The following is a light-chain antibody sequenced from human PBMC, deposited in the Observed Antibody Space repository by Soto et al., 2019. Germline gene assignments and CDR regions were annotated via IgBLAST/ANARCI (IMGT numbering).Light chain of an antibody. CDR2: EVS. J-gene: IGLJ2*01. CDR1: ISDVGGYNY. Sequence: QSALTQPASMSGSPGQSITISCTGTISDVGGYNYVSWYQQHPGKAPKLMISEVSNRPSGVSSRFSGSKSGNTASLTISGLQAEDESEYYCSSYTSSSTVIFGGGTKVTVL. CDR3: SSYTSSSTVI. V-gene: IGLV2-14*01.